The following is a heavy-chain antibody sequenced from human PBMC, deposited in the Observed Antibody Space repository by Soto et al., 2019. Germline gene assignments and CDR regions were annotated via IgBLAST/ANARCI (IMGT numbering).Heavy chain of an antibody. V-gene: IGHV1-18*01. D-gene: IGHD4-17*01. CDR3: ASSDMTTVTAIDY. CDR1: GYTFTTYG. J-gene: IGHJ4*02. CDR2: INTHNGNT. Sequence: GASVKVSCKASGYTFTTYGISWVRQAPGQGLEWLGWINTHNGNTNYAQNLQGRVIMTADTSTSTAYMELSSLRSEDTAVYYCASSDMTTVTAIDYWGQGTLVTVSS.